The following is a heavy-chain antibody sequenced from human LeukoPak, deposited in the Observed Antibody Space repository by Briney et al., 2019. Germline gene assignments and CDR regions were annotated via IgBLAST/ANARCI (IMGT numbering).Heavy chain of an antibody. J-gene: IGHJ6*03. CDR1: GFTFSSYW. CDR2: IKQDGSEK. D-gene: IGHD1-26*01. CDR3: ARVRGSLGSLAQDYYYYYMDV. V-gene: IGHV3-7*01. Sequence: GGSLRLSCAASGFTFSSYWMSWVRQAPGKGLEWVANIKQDGSEKYYVDSVKGRFTISKDNAKNSLYLQMNSLRAEDTAVYYCARVRGSLGSLAQDYYYYYMDVWGKGTTVTISS.